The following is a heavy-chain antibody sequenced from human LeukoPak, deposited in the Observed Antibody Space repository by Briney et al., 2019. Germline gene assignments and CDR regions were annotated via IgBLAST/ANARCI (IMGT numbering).Heavy chain of an antibody. CDR3: ARHVRSGYNFLDH. CDR2: IYFSGSS. Sequence: SETLSLTCSVSGGSMNNYYWSWIRQPPGKGLEWIGYIYFSGSSNYNPSLKSRVTMSVDTSKNQFSLKLSSVTAADTAVYYCARHVRSGYNFLDHWGQGNLVTVSS. J-gene: IGHJ5*02. V-gene: IGHV4-59*08. CDR1: GGSMNNYY. D-gene: IGHD5-24*01.